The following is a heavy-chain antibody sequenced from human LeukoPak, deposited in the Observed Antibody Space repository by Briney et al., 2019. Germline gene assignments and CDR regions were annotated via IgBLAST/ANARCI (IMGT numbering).Heavy chain of an antibody. D-gene: IGHD3-10*01. CDR2: ISSSGAYI. V-gene: IGHV3-21*01. CDR1: GFPFSIYT. J-gene: IGHJ6*03. CDR3: ARGDGSGTYKDYYMDV. Sequence: PGESLRLSCAASGFPFSIYTMSWVRQAPGKGLEWVSSISSSGAYIYYADSVKGRFTISRDNAKTSLYLQMNSLRAEDTAVYYCARGDGSGTYKDYYMDVWGKGTTVTVSS.